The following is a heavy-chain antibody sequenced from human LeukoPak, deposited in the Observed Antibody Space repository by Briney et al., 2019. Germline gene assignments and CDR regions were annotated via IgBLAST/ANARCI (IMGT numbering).Heavy chain of an antibody. D-gene: IGHD6-19*01. CDR2: INHSGST. J-gene: IGHJ4*02. Sequence: SETLSLTCAAYGGSFSGYYWSWIRQPPGKGLEWIGEINHSGSTNYNPSLKSRVTISVDTSKNQFSLKLSSVTAADTAVYYCARGRVLGQWLVYGYWGQGTLVTVSS. CDR3: ARGRVLGQWLVYGY. CDR1: GGSFSGYY. V-gene: IGHV4-34*01.